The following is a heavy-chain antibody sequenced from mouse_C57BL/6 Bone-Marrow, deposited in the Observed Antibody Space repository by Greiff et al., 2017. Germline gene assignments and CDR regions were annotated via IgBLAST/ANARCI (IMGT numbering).Heavy chain of an antibody. CDR2: INPYNGGT. J-gene: IGHJ4*01. D-gene: IGHD1-1*01. CDR1: GYTFTDYY. CDR3: ERGRVVTNYYGMDD. Sequence: DVQLQESGPVLVKPGASVKMSCKASGYTFTDYYMNWVKQSHGKSLEWIGVINPYNGGTSYNQKFKGKATLTVDQSSSHAYMAPTSLPSEDYAVEYCERGRVVTNYYGMDDWGQGTSVTVSS. V-gene: IGHV1-19*01.